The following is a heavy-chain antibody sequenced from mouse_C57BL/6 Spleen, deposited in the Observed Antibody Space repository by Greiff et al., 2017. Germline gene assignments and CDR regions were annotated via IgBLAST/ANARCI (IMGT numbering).Heavy chain of an antibody. CDR2: IYPGSGNT. J-gene: IGHJ4*01. V-gene: IGHV1-76*01. D-gene: IGHD1-1*01. CDR1: GYTFTDYY. CDR3: ARGFLRGSSPYYAMDY. Sequence: VQRVESGAELVRPGASVKLSCKASGYTFTDYYINWVKQRPGQGLEWIARIYPGSGNTYYNEKFKGKATLTAEKSSSTAYMQLSSLTSEDSAVYFCARGFLRGSSPYYAMDYWGQGTSVTVSS.